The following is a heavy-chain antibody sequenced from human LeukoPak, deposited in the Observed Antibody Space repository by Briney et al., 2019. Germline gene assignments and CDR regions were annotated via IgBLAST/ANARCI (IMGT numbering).Heavy chain of an antibody. D-gene: IGHD3-22*01. V-gene: IGHV4-4*08. Sequence: SETLSLTCTVSGGSLSPYYWSWIRQSPGKGLEWIGRIYTSGSTNYNPSLKSRVTISVDTSKNQFSLKLSSVTAADTAVYYCARELTTRRGITMIVVVPRWFDPWGQGTLVTVSS. CDR1: GGSLSPYY. J-gene: IGHJ5*02. CDR2: IYTSGST. CDR3: ARELTTRRGITMIVVVPRWFDP.